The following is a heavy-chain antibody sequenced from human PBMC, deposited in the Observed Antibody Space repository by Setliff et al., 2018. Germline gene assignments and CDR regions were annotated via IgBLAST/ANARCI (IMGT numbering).Heavy chain of an antibody. D-gene: IGHD2-2*01. CDR1: GYSFTVFG. CDR3: ARGPPDFVVVPAAAKFDF. J-gene: IGHJ4*02. CDR2: ISPYYGST. Sequence: GASVKVSCKTSGYSFTVFGISWVRQAPGQGLEWMGWISPYYGSTNYAQKFQGRVTMTTDTPTSTAYMELRSLRSDDTAVYYCARGPPDFVVVPAAAKFDFWGQGTLVTVSS. V-gene: IGHV1-18*01.